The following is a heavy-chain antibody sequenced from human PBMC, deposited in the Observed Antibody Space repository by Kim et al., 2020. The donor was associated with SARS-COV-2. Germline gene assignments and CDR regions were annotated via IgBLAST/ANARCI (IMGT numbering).Heavy chain of an antibody. CDR3: ARAPDQYSYGYQNWFDP. D-gene: IGHD5-18*01. J-gene: IGHJ5*02. V-gene: IGHV3-48*03. Sequence: VKGRFTISRDNAKNSLYLQMNSLRAEDTAVYYCARAPDQYSYGYQNWFDPWGQGTLVTVSS.